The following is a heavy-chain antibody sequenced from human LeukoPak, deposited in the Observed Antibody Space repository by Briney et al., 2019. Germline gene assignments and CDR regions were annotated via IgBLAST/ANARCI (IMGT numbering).Heavy chain of an antibody. J-gene: IGHJ3*02. V-gene: IGHV4-39*01. CDR2: IYYSGTT. D-gene: IGHD3-22*01. CDR3: ARRRDDSSGYAEAFDI. Sequence: SETLSLTCTVSGGSISSTTYYWGWIRQPPGKGLEWIGTIYYSGTTYYNPSLKSRVTISVDTSKNQFSLELSSMTAADTAVYYCARRRDDSSGYAEAFDIWGQGTMVTVSS. CDR1: GGSISSTTYY.